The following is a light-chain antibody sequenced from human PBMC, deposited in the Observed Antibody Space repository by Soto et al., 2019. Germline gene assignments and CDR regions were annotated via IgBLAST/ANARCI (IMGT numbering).Light chain of an antibody. J-gene: IGKJ1*01. V-gene: IGKV1-39*01. CDR1: QSISSY. Sequence: DIQMTQSPSSLSASVGDRITITCRASQSISSYLNWYQQKPGKAPKLLIYEASSLQSGVPSRFSGSGSGTDFTLTVSSLQPDDFATYNCQQSDTTPWTFGQGTMVDIK. CDR2: EAS. CDR3: QQSDTTPWT.